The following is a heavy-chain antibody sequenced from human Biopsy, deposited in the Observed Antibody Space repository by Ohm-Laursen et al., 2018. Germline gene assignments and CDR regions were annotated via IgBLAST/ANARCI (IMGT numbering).Heavy chain of an antibody. J-gene: IGHJ6*02. CDR3: ARGKYKDFSTGLPRPYHYTLDF. CDR1: GLIFSDYY. D-gene: IGHD3-22*01. Sequence: SLRLSCSASGLIFSDYYMSWIRQAPGNGLEWIAYISARDGVVYYADSVKGRFTISRDNTNNSLYLQMTSLRPEDTAVFYCARGKYKDFSTGLPRPYHYTLDFWGPGTTVTVSS. V-gene: IGHV3-11*01. CDR2: ISARDGVV.